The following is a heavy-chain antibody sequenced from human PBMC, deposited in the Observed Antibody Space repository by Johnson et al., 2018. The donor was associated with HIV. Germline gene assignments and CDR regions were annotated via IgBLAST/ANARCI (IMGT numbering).Heavy chain of an antibody. V-gene: IGHV3-66*01. CDR1: GFTVSSNY. Sequence: VQLVESGGGVVQPGRSLRLSCAASGFTVSSNYMTWVRQAPGKGLEWVSVIYSGGSTYYADSVKGRFTISRDNSKTTLYLQMNSLRAEDTAVYYCARACRDGYTCDAFDIWGQGTMVTVSS. CDR3: ARACRDGYTCDAFDI. D-gene: IGHD5-24*01. CDR2: IYSGGST. J-gene: IGHJ3*02.